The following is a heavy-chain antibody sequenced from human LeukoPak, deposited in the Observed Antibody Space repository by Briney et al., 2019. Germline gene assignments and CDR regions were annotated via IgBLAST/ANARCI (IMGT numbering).Heavy chain of an antibody. CDR2: IYYTGNT. V-gene: IGHV4-59*08. CDR1: GGSISSYY. J-gene: IGHJ4*02. D-gene: IGHD3-10*01. CDR3: ARHSRPYYYGSAPVD. Sequence: SETLSLTCTVSGGSISSYYWSWIRQPPGKGLEWIGYIYYTGNTKYNPSLKSRVTISVDTSKNQFSLMLNSVTAADTAVYYCARHSRPYYYGSAPVDWGQGTLVTVSS.